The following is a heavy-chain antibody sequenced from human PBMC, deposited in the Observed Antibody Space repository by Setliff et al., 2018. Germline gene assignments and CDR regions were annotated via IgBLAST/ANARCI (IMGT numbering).Heavy chain of an antibody. CDR2: INPSGGST. CDR3: ARVGRMTTVAPHDAFDI. J-gene: IGHJ3*02. Sequence: GASVKVSCKASGYTFTSYYMHWVRQAPGQGLEWMGIINPSGGSTSYAQKFQGRVTMTRDTSTSTVYMELSSLRSEDTAVYYCARVGRMTTVAPHDAFDIWGPGTMVTVSS. CDR1: GYTFTSYY. D-gene: IGHD4-17*01. V-gene: IGHV1-46*01.